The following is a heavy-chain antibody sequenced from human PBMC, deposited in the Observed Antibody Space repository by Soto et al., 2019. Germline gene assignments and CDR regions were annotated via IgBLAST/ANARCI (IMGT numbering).Heavy chain of an antibody. V-gene: IGHV3-30-3*01. J-gene: IGHJ4*02. CDR3: ASLSIAGKSHYFDY. CDR1: GFTFSSYA. Sequence: QVQLVESGGGVVQPGRSLRLSCAASGFTFSSYAMHWVRQAPGKGLEWVAVISYDGSNKYYADSVKGRFTISRDNSKNTLYLQMNSLRAEDTAVYYCASLSIAGKSHYFDYWGQGTLVTVSS. CDR2: ISYDGSNK. D-gene: IGHD1-20*01.